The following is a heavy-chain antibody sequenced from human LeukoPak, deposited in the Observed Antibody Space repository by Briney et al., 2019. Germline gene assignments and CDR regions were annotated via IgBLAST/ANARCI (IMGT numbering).Heavy chain of an antibody. Sequence: PSETLSLTCAVSGYSISSDYYWGCIRQPPGKGLEWIGSIYHTGNTYYRPSLKSRITMSVDTSKNQFSLKLRSVTAADTAVYYCARVDYSVSSTYPGNWYFDLWGRGTLVTVSS. CDR1: GYSISSDYY. CDR3: ARVDYSVSSTYPGNWYFDL. J-gene: IGHJ2*01. V-gene: IGHV4-38-2*01. D-gene: IGHD3-22*01. CDR2: IYHTGNT.